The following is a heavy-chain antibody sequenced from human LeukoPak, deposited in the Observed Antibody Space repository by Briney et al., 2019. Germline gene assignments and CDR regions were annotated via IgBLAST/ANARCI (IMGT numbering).Heavy chain of an antibody. Sequence: PGGSLRLSCAASGFTFSSYSMNWVRQAPGKGLEWVSSISSSSSYIYYADSVKGRFTISRDNAKNSLYLQMNSLRAEDTAVYYCAKDRRGTMIVVVDYWGQGTLVTVSS. CDR1: GFTFSSYS. V-gene: IGHV3-21*04. CDR2: ISSSSSYI. CDR3: AKDRRGTMIVVVDY. J-gene: IGHJ4*02. D-gene: IGHD3-22*01.